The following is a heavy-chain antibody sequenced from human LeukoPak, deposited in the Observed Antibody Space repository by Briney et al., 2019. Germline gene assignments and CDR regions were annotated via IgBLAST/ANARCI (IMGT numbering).Heavy chain of an antibody. Sequence: GESLKVSCKGSGYSFTTSWIAWVRQMPGKGLEWMGIIYPGDSDTRYSPSFQGQVTISVDKSISTAYLHWSSLKASDSAMYYCARGTEIVVVIPYYFDYWGQGTLVTVSS. D-gene: IGHD3-22*01. CDR3: ARGTEIVVVIPYYFDY. CDR2: IYPGDSDT. J-gene: IGHJ4*02. CDR1: GYSFTTSW. V-gene: IGHV5-51*01.